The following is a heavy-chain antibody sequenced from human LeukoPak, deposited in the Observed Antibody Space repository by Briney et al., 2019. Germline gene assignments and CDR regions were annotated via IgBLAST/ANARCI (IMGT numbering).Heavy chain of an antibody. J-gene: IGHJ5*02. V-gene: IGHV4-59*01. Sequence: PAETLSLTCTVSGGSITSSYWSWIRQSPGKGLEWIGSIHYTGSTNYNPSLKSRVTMLIDTSKNQFSLKLSSVTAADTAVYYCARGRYSAGDNWFDPWGQGTLVTVSS. CDR1: GGSITSSY. CDR3: ARGRYSAGDNWFDP. CDR2: IHYTGST. D-gene: IGHD3-9*01.